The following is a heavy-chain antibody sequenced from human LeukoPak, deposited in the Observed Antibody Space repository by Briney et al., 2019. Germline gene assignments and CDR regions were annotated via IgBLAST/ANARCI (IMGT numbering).Heavy chain of an antibody. J-gene: IGHJ4*02. Sequence: SQTLSPTCTVSGGSISSGTYYWSWIRQHPGKGLEWIGYIYYSGSTYYNPSLKSRLTISVDTSKNRFSLKLSSVTAADTAMYYCARMDRDYYGSGRDYFDCWGQGALVTVSS. CDR2: IYYSGST. V-gene: IGHV4-31*03. CDR1: GGSISSGTYY. D-gene: IGHD3-10*01. CDR3: ARMDRDYYGSGRDYFDC.